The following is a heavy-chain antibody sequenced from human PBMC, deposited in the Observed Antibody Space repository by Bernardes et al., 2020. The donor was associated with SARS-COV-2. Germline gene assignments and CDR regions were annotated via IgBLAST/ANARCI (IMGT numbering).Heavy chain of an antibody. V-gene: IGHV1-24*01. J-gene: IGHJ2*01. CDR1: GYTLTELS. D-gene: IGHD4-17*01. CDR2: FDPEDGEP. Sequence: ASVKVSCRVSGYTLTELSIHWVRQAPGKGLEWMGGFDPEDGEPVYPQRFQGRVTMTEDTSADTVYMELSSLRSEDTAVYYCATGPTTMTYWYFDLWGRDTLVTVSS. CDR3: ATGPTTMTYWYFDL.